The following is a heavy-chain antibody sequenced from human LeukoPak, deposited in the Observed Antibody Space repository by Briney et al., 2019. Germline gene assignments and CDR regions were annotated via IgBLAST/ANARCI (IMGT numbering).Heavy chain of an antibody. J-gene: IGHJ4*02. V-gene: IGHV3-30-3*01. D-gene: IGHD3-22*01. CDR1: GFTFSSYA. CDR2: ISYDGSNK. Sequence: PGGSLRLSCAASGFTFSSYAMHWVRQAPGKGLEWVAVISYDGSNKYYADSVKGRFTISRDNSKNTLYLQMNSLRAEDTAVYYCARDQDSSGYYRFDYWGQGTLVTVSS. CDR3: ARDQDSSGYYRFDY.